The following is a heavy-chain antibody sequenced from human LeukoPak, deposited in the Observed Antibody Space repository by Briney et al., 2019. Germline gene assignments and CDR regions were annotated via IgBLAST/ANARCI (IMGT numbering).Heavy chain of an antibody. CDR3: ARAHSSGWSYYFDY. Sequence: SVKVSCKASGGTFSSYGISWVRQAPGQGLEWMGRIIPILGIANYAQKFQGRVTITADKSTSTAYMELSSLRSEDTAVYYCARAHSSGWSYYFDYWGQGTLVTVSS. CDR2: IIPILGIA. V-gene: IGHV1-69*04. J-gene: IGHJ4*02. D-gene: IGHD6-19*01. CDR1: GGTFSSYG.